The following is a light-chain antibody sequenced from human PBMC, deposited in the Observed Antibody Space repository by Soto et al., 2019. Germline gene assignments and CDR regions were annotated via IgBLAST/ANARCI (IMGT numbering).Light chain of an antibody. Sequence: QSALTQPASVSGSPGQSITISCTGTSSDVGGYNFVSWYQQHPGKAPKLMIYDVTTRPSGVSHRFSGSKSGNTASLTISGLQAEDEADYYCPSYSSSTSPYVLGTGTKVTVL. J-gene: IGLJ1*01. CDR3: PSYSSSTSPYV. CDR2: DVT. CDR1: SSDVGGYNF. V-gene: IGLV2-14*01.